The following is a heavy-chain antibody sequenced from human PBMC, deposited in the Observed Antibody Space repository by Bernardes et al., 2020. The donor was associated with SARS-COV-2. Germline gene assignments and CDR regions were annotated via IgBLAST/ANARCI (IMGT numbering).Heavy chain of an antibody. Sequence: GGSLRLSCAASGFTFSRNAMSWVRQAPGKGLEWVSAISGSISGRGGGSTYYADSVKGRFTISRDNSKNTLYLQMNSLRAEDTAVYYCVAATPGYWGQGTLVTVST. CDR2: ISGSISGRGGGST. CDR3: VAATPGY. CDR1: GFTFSRNA. D-gene: IGHD1-26*01. J-gene: IGHJ4*02. V-gene: IGHV3-23*01.